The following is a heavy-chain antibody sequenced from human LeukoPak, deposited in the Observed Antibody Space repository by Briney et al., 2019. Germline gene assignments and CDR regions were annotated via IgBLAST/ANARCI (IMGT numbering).Heavy chain of an antibody. Sequence: SVKVSCKASGGTFSNYAVSWVRQAPGQGLEWMGRIIPIRDISNYAQKFQGRVTSTADKTTSTAYMDLSSLRSEDTSMYYCARDRGYYHDNYGFYYYDYWGQGTLVTVSS. D-gene: IGHD3-22*01. CDR2: IIPIRDIS. CDR3: ARDRGYYHDNYGFYYYDY. V-gene: IGHV1-69*04. CDR1: GGTFSNYA. J-gene: IGHJ4*02.